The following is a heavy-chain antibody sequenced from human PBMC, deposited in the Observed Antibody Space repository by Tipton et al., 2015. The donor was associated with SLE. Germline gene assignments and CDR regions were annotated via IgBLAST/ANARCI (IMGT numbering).Heavy chain of an antibody. J-gene: IGHJ6*02. V-gene: IGHV4-59*08. CDR1: GGSIRNYY. D-gene: IGHD2-21*02. CDR3: ARGMVTWRGAILGVDV. CDR2: IFHTGST. Sequence: TLSLTCTVSGGSIRNYYWGWIRQSPGKGLEWIAYIFHTGSTSYNPSLESRVTISVDPAKNQFSLRLTSVTAADTAVYYCARGMVTWRGAILGVDVWGQGTTVNVSS.